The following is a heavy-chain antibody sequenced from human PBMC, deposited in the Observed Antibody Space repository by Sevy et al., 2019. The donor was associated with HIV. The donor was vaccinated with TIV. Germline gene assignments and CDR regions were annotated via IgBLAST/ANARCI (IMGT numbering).Heavy chain of an antibody. CDR2: TRNKADSYTT. CDR1: GFIFSDHY. J-gene: IGHJ4*02. Sequence: GESLKISCAASGFIFSDHYMEWVRQAPGKGLEWVGRTRNKADSYTTEYAASVKGRFTISRDDSKNSLYLQMNSLKTEDTAVYYCATHAGIAAAGRVFDYWGQGSLVTVSS. D-gene: IGHD6-13*01. CDR3: ATHAGIAAAGRVFDY. V-gene: IGHV3-72*01.